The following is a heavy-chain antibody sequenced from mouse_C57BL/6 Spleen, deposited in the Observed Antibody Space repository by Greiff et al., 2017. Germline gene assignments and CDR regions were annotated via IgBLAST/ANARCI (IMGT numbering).Heavy chain of an antibody. J-gene: IGHJ1*03. D-gene: IGHD2-1*01. Sequence: EVQRVESGGGLVKPGGSLKLSCAASGFTFSDYGMHWVRQAPEKGLEWVAYISSGSSTIYYADTVKGRFTISRDNAKNTLFLQMTSLRSEDTAMYYCARQYYGNYYGYFDVWGTGTTVTVSS. CDR1: GFTFSDYG. CDR2: ISSGSSTI. CDR3: ARQYYGNYYGYFDV. V-gene: IGHV5-17*01.